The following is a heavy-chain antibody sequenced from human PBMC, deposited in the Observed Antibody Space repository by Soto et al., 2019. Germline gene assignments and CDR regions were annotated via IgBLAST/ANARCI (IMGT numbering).Heavy chain of an antibody. J-gene: IGHJ4*02. CDR3: ASDVDTAMGIDY. V-gene: IGHV4-34*01. Sequence: QVQLQQWGAGLLKPSETLSLTCAVYGGSFSGYYWSWIRQPPGKGLEWIGEINHSGSTNYNPSLKSRVXLXVXTSKNQFSLKLSSVTAADTAVYYCASDVDTAMGIDYWGQGTLVTVSS. D-gene: IGHD5-18*01. CDR2: INHSGST. CDR1: GGSFSGYY.